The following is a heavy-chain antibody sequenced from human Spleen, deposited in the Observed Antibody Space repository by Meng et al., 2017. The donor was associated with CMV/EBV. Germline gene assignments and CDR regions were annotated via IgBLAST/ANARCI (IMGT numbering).Heavy chain of an antibody. CDR1: GDTFGVYA. CDR2: IIPSYDST. J-gene: IGHJ4*02. Sequence: SVKVSCKASGDTFGVYAMSWVRQAPGQGLEWLGGIIPSYDSTRYAQKFQGRITVSTDESTRTTYLELSSLKSDDTAVYFCARDGWRYGDSAFGYWGQGTLVTVSS. V-gene: IGHV1-69*05. D-gene: IGHD4-17*01. CDR3: ARDGWRYGDSAFGY.